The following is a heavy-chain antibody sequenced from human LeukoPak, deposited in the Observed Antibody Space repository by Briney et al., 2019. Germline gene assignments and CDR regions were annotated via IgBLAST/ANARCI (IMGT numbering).Heavy chain of an antibody. Sequence: SQTLSLTCTVSGGSISSGGYYWSWIRQPPGKGLEWIGYIYHSGSTYYNPSLKSRVTISVDRSKNQFSLKLSSVTAADTAVYYCARVYSSSPSFQHWGQGTLVTVSS. V-gene: IGHV4-30-2*01. CDR2: IYHSGST. CDR1: GGSISSGGYY. J-gene: IGHJ1*01. CDR3: ARVYSSSPSFQH. D-gene: IGHD6-6*01.